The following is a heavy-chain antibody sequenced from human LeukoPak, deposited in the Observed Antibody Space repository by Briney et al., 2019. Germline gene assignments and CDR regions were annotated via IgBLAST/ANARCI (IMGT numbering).Heavy chain of an antibody. CDR2: INQEGSEK. D-gene: IGHD3-10*01. CDR3: TRDLPVPSLVRGIIIYGLIDY. Sequence: GGSLRLSCEPSGFSLRSFWMTWVRQAPGKGPEWVANINQEGSEKYYGDSVKGRFTTSRDNAKSSLYLQMNSLRAEDTALYYCTRDLPVPSLVRGIIIYGLIDYWGQGTLVTVSS. V-gene: IGHV3-7*01. J-gene: IGHJ4*02. CDR1: GFSLRSFW.